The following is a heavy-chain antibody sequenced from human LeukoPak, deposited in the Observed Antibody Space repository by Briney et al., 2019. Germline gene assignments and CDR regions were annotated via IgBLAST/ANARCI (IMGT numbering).Heavy chain of an antibody. J-gene: IGHJ6*02. CDR1: GGTFSSYA. V-gene: IGHV1-69*13. Sequence: ASVKVSCKASGGTFSSYAISWVRQAPGQGLEWMGGIIPSFGTANYAQKFQGRVTITADESTSTAYMELSSLRSEDTAVYYCARVSPSNYGWSYYYGMDVWGQGTTVTVSS. D-gene: IGHD4-11*01. CDR3: ARVSPSNYGWSYYYGMDV. CDR2: IIPSFGTA.